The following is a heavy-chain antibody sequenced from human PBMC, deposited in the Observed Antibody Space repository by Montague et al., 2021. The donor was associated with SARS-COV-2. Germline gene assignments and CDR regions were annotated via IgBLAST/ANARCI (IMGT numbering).Heavy chain of an antibody. Sequence: SETLSLTCAVYSGSFSDYYWTWVRQPPGKGLEWIGEINHTGSASYNPSLKSRVTLSKDTSKNQFSLKLQSLTAADAAVYYCARGQVTISGVLIFIPAAGPLDVWGQGTLVTVPS. CDR2: INHTGSA. CDR1: SGSFSDYY. V-gene: IGHV4-34*01. CDR3: ARGQVTISGVLIFIPAAGPLDV. D-gene: IGHD3-3*01. J-gene: IGHJ3*01.